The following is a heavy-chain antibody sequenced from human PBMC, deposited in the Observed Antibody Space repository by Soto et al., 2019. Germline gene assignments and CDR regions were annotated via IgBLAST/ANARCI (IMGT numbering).Heavy chain of an antibody. CDR2: IIPIFGTA. J-gene: IGHJ4*02. Sequence: SVKVYCKASGGTFSSYAISLVRQAPGQGLEWMGGIIPIFGTANYAQKFQGRVTITADKSTSTAYMELSSLRSEDTAVYYCDYYYDSSGYYFIDYWGQGTLVTVSS. CDR3: DYYYDSSGYYFIDY. V-gene: IGHV1-69*06. CDR1: GGTFSSYA. D-gene: IGHD3-22*01.